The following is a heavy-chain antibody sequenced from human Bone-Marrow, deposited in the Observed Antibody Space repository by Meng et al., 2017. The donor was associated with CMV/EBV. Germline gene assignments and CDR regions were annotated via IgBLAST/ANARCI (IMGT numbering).Heavy chain of an antibody. V-gene: IGHV2-70D*14. J-gene: IGHJ2*01. CDR3: ARSSWGVYWYFDL. Sequence: SGPTLVKPTQTLTLTCTFPGFSLSTSGMRVSWIRQPPGKALEWLARIDWDDDKFYSTSLKTRLTISKDTSKNQVVLTMTNMDPVDTATYYCARSSWGVYWYFDLWGRGTRVTGSS. CDR2: IDWDDDK. D-gene: IGHD7-27*01. CDR1: GFSLSTSGMR.